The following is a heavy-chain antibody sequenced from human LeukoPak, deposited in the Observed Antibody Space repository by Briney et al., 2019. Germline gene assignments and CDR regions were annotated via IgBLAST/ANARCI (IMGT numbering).Heavy chain of an antibody. CDR1: GGSFSGYY. CDR3: AREESSGWYWYFDL. V-gene: IGHV4-34*01. D-gene: IGHD6-19*01. Sequence: PSETLSLTCAVYGGSFSGYYWSWICQPPGKGLEWIGEINHSGSTNYNPSLKSRVTISVDTSKNQFSLKLSSVTAADTAVYYCAREESSGWYWYFDLWGRGTLVTVSS. J-gene: IGHJ2*01. CDR2: INHSGST.